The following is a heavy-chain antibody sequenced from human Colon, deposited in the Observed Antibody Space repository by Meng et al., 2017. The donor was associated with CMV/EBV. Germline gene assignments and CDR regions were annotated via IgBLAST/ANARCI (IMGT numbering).Heavy chain of an antibody. Sequence: GGSLRLSCTVSGFIVTGYAMRWVRRAPGKGLEWVSIIYNDDRTKYVASVKGRFTISRDNAKNTLYLQMNSLRAEDTAVYYCARDAPGVGATIDYWGQGTLVTVSS. J-gene: IGHJ4*02. CDR3: ARDAPGVGATIDY. CDR2: IYNDDRT. V-gene: IGHV3-23*03. CDR1: GFIVTGYA. D-gene: IGHD1-26*01.